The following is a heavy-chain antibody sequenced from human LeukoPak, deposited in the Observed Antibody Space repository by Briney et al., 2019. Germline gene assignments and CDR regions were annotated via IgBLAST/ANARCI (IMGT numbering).Heavy chain of an antibody. J-gene: IGHJ3*02. CDR3: ARQSGYYSVDAFDI. CDR1: GGSINSNNYY. D-gene: IGHD3-22*01. CDR2: IYSSGSA. Sequence: SETLSLTCTVSGGSINSNNYYWGWIRQPPGKGLEWIGSIYSSGSAYYNPSLKSRVTISVDTSKNQFSLRLSSVTAADTAVYYCARQSGYYSVDAFDIWGQGTMVTVSS. V-gene: IGHV4-39*01.